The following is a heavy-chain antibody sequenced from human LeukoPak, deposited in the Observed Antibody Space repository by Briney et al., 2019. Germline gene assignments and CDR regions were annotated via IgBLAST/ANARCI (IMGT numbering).Heavy chain of an antibody. CDR2: ISGSGGST. CDR3: AKYSHDSSGSYDY. CDR1: GFTFSSDA. V-gene: IGHV3-23*01. D-gene: IGHD3-22*01. Sequence: GGSLRLSCAASGFTFSSDAMSWVRQAPGKGLEWVSAISGSGGSTYYADSVKGRFTISRDNSKNTLYLQMNSLRAEDTAVYYCAKYSHDSSGSYDYWGQGTLVTVSS. J-gene: IGHJ4*02.